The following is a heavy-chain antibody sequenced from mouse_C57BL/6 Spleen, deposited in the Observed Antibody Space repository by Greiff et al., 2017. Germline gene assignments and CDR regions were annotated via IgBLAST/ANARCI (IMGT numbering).Heavy chain of an antibody. CDR2: ISDGGSYT. CDR3: ARDGYHFDY. J-gene: IGHJ2*01. D-gene: IGHD2-2*01. V-gene: IGHV5-4*01. CDR1: GFTFSSYA. Sequence: EVNVVESGGGLVKPGGSLKLSCAASGFTFSSYAMSWVRQTPEKRLEWVATISDGGSYTYYPDNVKGRFTISRDNAKNNLYLQMSHLKSEDTAMYYCARDGYHFDYWGQGTTLTVSS.